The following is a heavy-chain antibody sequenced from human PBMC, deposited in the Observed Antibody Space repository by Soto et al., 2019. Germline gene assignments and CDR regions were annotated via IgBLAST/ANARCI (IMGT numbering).Heavy chain of an antibody. Sequence: SETLSLTCTVSGGSISSGGYYWSWIRQHPGKGLEWIGYIYYSGSTYYNPSLKSRVTISVDTSKNQFSLKLSSVTAADTAVYYCARDHKRSSWYWFDPWGQGTQVTVSS. CDR1: GGSISSGGYY. V-gene: IGHV4-31*03. J-gene: IGHJ5*02. CDR2: IYYSGST. D-gene: IGHD6-13*01. CDR3: ARDHKRSSWYWFDP.